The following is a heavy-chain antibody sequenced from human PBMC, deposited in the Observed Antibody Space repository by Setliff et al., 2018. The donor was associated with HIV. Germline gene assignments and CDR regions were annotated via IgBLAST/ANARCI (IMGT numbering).Heavy chain of an antibody. D-gene: IGHD2-2*01. Sequence: SWVRQPPGKGLEWIGSLKTKTAGGTTDYAAPVKGRFTISRDDAKNTLYLQMNSLKTEDTAVYYCTTDPSNRGYWGQGALVTVSS. CDR3: TTDPSNRGY. J-gene: IGHJ4*02. V-gene: IGHV3-15*01. CDR2: LKTKTAGGTT.